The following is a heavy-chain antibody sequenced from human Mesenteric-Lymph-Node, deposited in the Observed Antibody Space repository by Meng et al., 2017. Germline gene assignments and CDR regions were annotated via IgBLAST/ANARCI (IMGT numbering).Heavy chain of an antibody. D-gene: IGHD3-10*01. CDR3: ARDAVRGVSWYFDL. J-gene: IGHJ2*01. V-gene: IGHV4-59*01. CDR1: GGSISSYY. CDR2: IYYSGST. Sequence: SETLSLTCTVSGGSISSYYWSWIRQPPGKGLEWIGYIYYSGSTSYNPSLKSRVTISVDTSKNQFSLKLSSVTAADTAVYYCARDAVRGVSWYFDLWGHGTLVTVSS.